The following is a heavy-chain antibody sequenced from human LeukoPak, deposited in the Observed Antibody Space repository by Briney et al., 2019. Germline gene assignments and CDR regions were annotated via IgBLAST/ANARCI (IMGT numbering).Heavy chain of an antibody. J-gene: IGHJ4*02. CDR1: GYTFTSYY. Sequence: ASVKVSCKASGYTFTSYYMHWVRQAPGQGLEWMGIINPSGGSTSYAQKFQGRVTMTRDTSTSTVYMELSSLRSEDTAVYYCARGGLRYFDWLLGLDYWGQGTLVTVSS. CDR3: ARGGLRYFDWLLGLDY. V-gene: IGHV1-46*01. CDR2: INPSGGST. D-gene: IGHD3-9*01.